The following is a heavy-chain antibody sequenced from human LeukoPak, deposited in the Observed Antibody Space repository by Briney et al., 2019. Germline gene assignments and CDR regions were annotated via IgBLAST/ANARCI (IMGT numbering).Heavy chain of an antibody. V-gene: IGHV6-1*01. CDR1: GDSVSSNSAA. Sequence: SQTLSLTCAISGDSVSSNSAAWIWIRQSPSRGLEWLGRTYYRSNWYNDYAVSVRSRITINPDTSKNQFSLHLNSVTPEDTAVYYCASGAVAGKGWLDSWGQGTLVTVSS. D-gene: IGHD6-19*01. CDR3: ASGAVAGKGWLDS. CDR2: TYYRSNWYN. J-gene: IGHJ4*02.